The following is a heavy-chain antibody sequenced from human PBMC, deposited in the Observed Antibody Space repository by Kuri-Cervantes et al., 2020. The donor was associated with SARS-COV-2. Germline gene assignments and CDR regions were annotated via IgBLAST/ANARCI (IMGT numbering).Heavy chain of an antibody. V-gene: IGHV4-28*03. CDR2: IYYSGST. CDR1: GYSISSSNW. J-gene: IGHJ3*02. D-gene: IGHD3-3*01. Sequence: SETLSLTCAVSGYSISSSNWWGWIRQPPGKGLAWIGYIYYSGSTYYNPSLKSRVTISVDKSKNQLSLKLSSVTAADTAVYYCARASTTVFGVLIALFSSNAFDIWGQGTMVAVSS. CDR3: ARASTTVFGVLIALFSSNAFDI.